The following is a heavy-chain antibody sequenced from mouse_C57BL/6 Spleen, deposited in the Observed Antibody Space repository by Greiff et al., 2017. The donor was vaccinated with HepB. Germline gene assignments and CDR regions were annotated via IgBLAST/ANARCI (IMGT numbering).Heavy chain of an antibody. CDR2: ISDGGSYT. Sequence: DVMLVESGGGLVKPGGSLKLSCAASGFTFSSYAMSWVRQTPEKRLEWVATISDGGSYTYYPDNVKGRFTISRDNAKNNLYLQMSHLKSEDTAMYYCAREGFTTVPFAYWGQGTLVTVSA. CDR3: AREGFTTVPFAY. V-gene: IGHV5-4*01. D-gene: IGHD1-1*01. CDR1: GFTFSSYA. J-gene: IGHJ3*01.